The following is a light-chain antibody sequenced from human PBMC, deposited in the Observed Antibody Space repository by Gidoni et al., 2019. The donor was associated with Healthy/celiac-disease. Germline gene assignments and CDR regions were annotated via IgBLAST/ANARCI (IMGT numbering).Light chain of an antibody. V-gene: IGKV1-39*01. Sequence: DMQMTKSPSSLSASVGDRVTITCRASQSISSYLNWYQQKPGKAPKLLIYAASSLQSGVPSRFSGSGSGTDFTLTISSLQPEDFATYYCQQSYSTPQTFGQGTKVEIK. CDR1: QSISSY. CDR3: QQSYSTPQT. J-gene: IGKJ1*01. CDR2: AAS.